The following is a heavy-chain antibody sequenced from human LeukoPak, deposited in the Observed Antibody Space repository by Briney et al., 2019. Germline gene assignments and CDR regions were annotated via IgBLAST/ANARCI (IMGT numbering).Heavy chain of an antibody. CDR1: GYTFIYYY. CDR2: VDPEDGET. CDR3: ATVGYGDYHFDY. D-gene: IGHD4-17*01. Sequence: ASVKVSCKVSGYTFIYYYMHWVQQAPGKGLEWMGLVDPEDGETIYAQKFQGRVTITADTSTDTAYMELSSLRSEDTAVYYCATVGYGDYHFDYWGQGTLVTVSS. J-gene: IGHJ4*02. V-gene: IGHV1-69-2*01.